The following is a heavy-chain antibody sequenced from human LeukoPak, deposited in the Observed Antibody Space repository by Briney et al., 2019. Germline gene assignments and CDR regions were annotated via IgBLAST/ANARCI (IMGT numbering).Heavy chain of an antibody. V-gene: IGHV3-23*01. D-gene: IGHD6-19*01. J-gene: IGHJ1*01. CDR3: AKEGGGQWLVPPLDFQH. Sequence: PGGSLRLSCAASGFTFSSYAMSWVRQAPGKGLEWVSAISGSGGSTYYADSVKGRFTISRDNPKNTLYLQMNSLRAEDTAVYYCAKEGGGQWLVPPLDFQHWGQGTLVTVSS. CDR1: GFTFSSYA. CDR2: ISGSGGST.